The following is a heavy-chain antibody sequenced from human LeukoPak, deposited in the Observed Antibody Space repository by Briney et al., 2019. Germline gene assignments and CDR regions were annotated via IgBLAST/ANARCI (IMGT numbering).Heavy chain of an antibody. CDR2: IIPIFGTA. V-gene: IGHV1-69*13. CDR3: ARAPLGYCSGGSCYSLGSYYYYMDV. D-gene: IGHD2-15*01. J-gene: IGHJ6*03. CDR1: GGTFSSYA. Sequence: GASVKVSCKASGGTFSSYAISWVRQAPGQGLEWMGGIIPIFGTANYAQKFQGRVTITADESTSTAYMELSSLRSEDTAVYYCARAPLGYCSGGSCYSLGSYYYYMDVWGKGTTVTISS.